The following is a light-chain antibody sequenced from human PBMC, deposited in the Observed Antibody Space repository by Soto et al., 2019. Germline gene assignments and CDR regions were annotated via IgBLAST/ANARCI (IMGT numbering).Light chain of an antibody. Sequence: DIQMTQSPSSLSASVGDRVTITCQASQDISNYLNWYQQKPGKAPKLLIYDASNLETGVPSRFSGSGSGTDFTFTISSLQPEDIATYYCQQYDKLSYTFGQGTKVDIK. J-gene: IGKJ2*01. V-gene: IGKV1-33*01. CDR1: QDISNY. CDR2: DAS. CDR3: QQYDKLSYT.